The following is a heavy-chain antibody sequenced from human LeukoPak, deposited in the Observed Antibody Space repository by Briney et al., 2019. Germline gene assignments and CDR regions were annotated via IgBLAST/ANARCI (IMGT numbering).Heavy chain of an antibody. V-gene: IGHV4-59*08. J-gene: IGHJ5*02. CDR1: GGSISSYY. Sequence: PSETLSLTCTVSGGSISSYYWSWIRQPPGKGLEWIGYIYYSGSTNYNPSLKSRVTISVDTSKNQFSLKLSSVTAADTAVYYCARRAYRFDPYWFDPWGQGTLVTVSS. CDR3: ARRAYRFDPYWFDP. D-gene: IGHD1-26*01. CDR2: IYYSGST.